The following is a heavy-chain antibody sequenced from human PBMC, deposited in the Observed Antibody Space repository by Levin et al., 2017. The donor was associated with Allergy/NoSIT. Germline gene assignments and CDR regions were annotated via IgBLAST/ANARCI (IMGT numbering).Heavy chain of an antibody. D-gene: IGHD6-19*01. Sequence: HSQTLSLTCTVSGGSISNYHWSWIRQPPGKGLEWIGYIYYSGSTNYNPSLKSRVTISVDTSKKQFSLKLSSVTAADTAVYYCARLAVAGTGDYFDYWGQGTLVTVSS. V-gene: IGHV4-59*01. J-gene: IGHJ4*02. CDR1: GGSISNYH. CDR3: ARLAVAGTGDYFDY. CDR2: IYYSGST.